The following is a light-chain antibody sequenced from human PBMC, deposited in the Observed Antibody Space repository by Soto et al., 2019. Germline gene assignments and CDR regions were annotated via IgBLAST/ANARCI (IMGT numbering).Light chain of an antibody. V-gene: IGKV1-39*01. J-gene: IGKJ3*01. CDR3: QQNYITPLA. CDR1: QSISSY. CDR2: AVS. Sequence: DIAMTQSPSSLSASVGDRVTITCRASQSISSYLNWYQQKPGKAPRLLIYAVSNLQSGVPSRFSGSGSGTEFTLTISSLQPEDFATYYCQQNYITPLAFGPGTKVDIK.